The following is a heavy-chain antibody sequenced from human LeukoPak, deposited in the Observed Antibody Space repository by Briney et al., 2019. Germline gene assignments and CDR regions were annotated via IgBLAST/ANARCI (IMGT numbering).Heavy chain of an antibody. V-gene: IGHV3-64*01. CDR3: ARFVDTAVD. D-gene: IGHD5-18*01. CDR1: GFTFSSYA. J-gene: IGHJ4*02. CDR2: ISSNGGST. Sequence: PGGSRRLSCAASGFTFSSYAMHWVRQAPGKELEYVSAISSNGGSTYYANSVKGRFTISRDNSKNTLYLQMGSLRAEDMAVYYCARFVDTAVDWGQGTLVTVSS.